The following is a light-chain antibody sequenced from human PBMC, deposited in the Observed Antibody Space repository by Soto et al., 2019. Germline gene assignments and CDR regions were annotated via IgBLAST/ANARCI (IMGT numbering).Light chain of an antibody. Sequence: QSVLALPPSLSATPGPRVNLSCSGSFSNIGDNAVNWYQQLPGATPKLLIYLNDQRPSGVPDRFSGSKSGTSAFRAISGLQSEDEADYYCAAWDDSLNALCGTGTKVTVL. CDR3: AAWDDSLNAL. J-gene: IGLJ1*01. V-gene: IGLV1-44*01. CDR1: FSNIGDNA. CDR2: LND.